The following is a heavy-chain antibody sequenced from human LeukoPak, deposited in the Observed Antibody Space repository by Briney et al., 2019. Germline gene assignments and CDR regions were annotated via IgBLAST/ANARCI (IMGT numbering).Heavy chain of an antibody. J-gene: IGHJ4*02. CDR3: AKGPSNWNYY. Sequence: GGSLRLSCAAFDFTFSNYAMSWVRQSPGKGLEWVSGTSGSGGSRYYPDSVKGRFTISRDNSKNTLSLEMNSLRAEDTAVYYCAKGPSNWNYYWGQGTLVTVSS. CDR1: DFTFSNYA. V-gene: IGHV3-23*01. CDR2: TSGSGGSR. D-gene: IGHD1-7*01.